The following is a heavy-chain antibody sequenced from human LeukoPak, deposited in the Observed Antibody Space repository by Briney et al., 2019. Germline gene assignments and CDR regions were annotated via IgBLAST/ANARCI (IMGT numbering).Heavy chain of an antibody. CDR3: ARGSIAVDV. V-gene: IGHV3-7*01. D-gene: IGHD6-19*01. CDR1: GFTFSSYW. CDR2: IKKYGSET. Sequence: GGSLRLSCAASGFTFSSYWMSWVRQAPGKGLEWVANIKKYGSETHYVDSVKGRFTISRDNAKNSLYLQMNSLRAEDTALYYCARGSIAVDVWGQGTLVTVSS. J-gene: IGHJ4*02.